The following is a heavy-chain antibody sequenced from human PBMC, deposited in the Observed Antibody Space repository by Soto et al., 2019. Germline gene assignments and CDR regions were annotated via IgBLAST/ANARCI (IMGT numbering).Heavy chain of an antibody. J-gene: IGHJ6*03. V-gene: IGHV3-74*01. CDR3: ALKHSSSWAYYYDYMDV. CDR1: GFTFSRYW. Sequence: PGGSLRLSCAASGFTFSRYWMHWVRQAPGKGLVWVSRINSDGSSTNYADSVKGRFTISRDNAKNTLYLQMNSLRAEDTAVYYCALKHSSSWAYYYDYMDVWGKGTTVTVSS. D-gene: IGHD6-13*01. CDR2: INSDGSST.